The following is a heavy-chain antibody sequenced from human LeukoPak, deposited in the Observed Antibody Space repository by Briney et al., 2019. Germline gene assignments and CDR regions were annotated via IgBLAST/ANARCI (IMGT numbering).Heavy chain of an antibody. D-gene: IGHD2-21*01. CDR1: GFILSSYE. Sequence: GGSLRLSCAASGFILSSYEMNWVRQAPGKGLEWLSYISSSGSTIYYADSVKGRFTISRDNAKNTLYLQMNSLRAEDTAVYYCAKEPLYYYWGQGTLVTVSS. CDR2: ISSSGSTI. J-gene: IGHJ4*02. V-gene: IGHV3-48*03. CDR3: AKEPLYYY.